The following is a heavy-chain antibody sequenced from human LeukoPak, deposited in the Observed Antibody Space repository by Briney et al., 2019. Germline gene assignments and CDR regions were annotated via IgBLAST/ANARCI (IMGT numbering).Heavy chain of an antibody. J-gene: IGHJ6*02. CDR1: GGSFSGYY. CDR3: ARRLGYYYGMDV. V-gene: IGHV4-34*01. CDR2: INHSGST. D-gene: IGHD3-16*01. Sequence: SETLSLTCAVYGGSFSGYYWSWIRQPPGKGLEWIGEINHSGSTNYNPSLKSRVTISVDTSKNQFSLKLSSVTAADTAVYYCARRLGYYYGMDVWGQGTTVTVSS.